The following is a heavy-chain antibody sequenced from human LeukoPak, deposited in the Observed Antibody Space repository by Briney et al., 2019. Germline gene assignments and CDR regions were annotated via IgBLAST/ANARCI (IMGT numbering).Heavy chain of an antibody. CDR1: GFTFSSYS. V-gene: IGHV3-48*04. Sequence: QSGGSLRLSCAASGFTFSSYSMNWVRQAPGKGLEWVSYISSSGSTIYYADSVKGRFTISRDNAKNSLYLQMNSLRAEDTAVYYCARDRAVAGTDYWGQGTLVTVSS. D-gene: IGHD6-19*01. CDR2: ISSSGSTI. CDR3: ARDRAVAGTDY. J-gene: IGHJ4*02.